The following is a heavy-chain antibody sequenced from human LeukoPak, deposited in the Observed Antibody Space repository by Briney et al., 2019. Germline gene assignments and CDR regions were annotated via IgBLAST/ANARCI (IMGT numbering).Heavy chain of an antibody. CDR3: ARDWEVASIEAAALGY. D-gene: IGHD6-13*01. CDR1: GFPFSSFS. CDR2: ISDVSDTK. V-gene: IGHV3-48*02. J-gene: IGHJ4*02. Sequence: GGSLRLSCAASGFPFSSFSMNWVRQAPGKGLEWISYISDVSDTKYYGGSVRGRFTISRDNAKNSLYLQMNSLRDEDTAVYYCARDWEVASIEAAALGYWGRGTRVTVSS.